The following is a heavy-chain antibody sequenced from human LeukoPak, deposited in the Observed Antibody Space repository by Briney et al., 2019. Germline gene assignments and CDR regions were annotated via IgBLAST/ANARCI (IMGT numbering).Heavy chain of an antibody. J-gene: IGHJ4*02. CDR1: GYTFTSYG. CDR3: ARESLNGWIYYFDY. V-gene: IGHV1-18*01. CDR2: ISAYNGNT. D-gene: IGHD6-19*01. Sequence: ASVKVSCKASGYTFTSYGISWVRQAPGQGLEWMGWISAYNGNTNYAQKLQGRVTMTTDTSTSTAYMELSSLRSEDTAVYYCARESLNGWIYYFDYWGQGTLVTVSS.